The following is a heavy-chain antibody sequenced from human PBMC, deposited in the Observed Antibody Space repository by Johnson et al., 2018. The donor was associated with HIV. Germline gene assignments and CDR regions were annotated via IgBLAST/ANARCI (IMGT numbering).Heavy chain of an antibody. J-gene: IGHJ3*02. V-gene: IGHV3-33*01. CDR2: VWYDGSNK. D-gene: IGHD6-19*01. CDR1: GFTFGDYG. Sequence: QVQLVESGGGVVQPGRSLKLSCEASGFTFGDYGMHWVRQAPGKGLEWVAGVWYDGSNKYYADSVKGRFTISRDNSKNTLYLQMNSLRAEDTAVYYCARGVGSGWYFEIGDDAFDIWGQGTMVTVSS. CDR3: ARGVGSGWYFEIGDDAFDI.